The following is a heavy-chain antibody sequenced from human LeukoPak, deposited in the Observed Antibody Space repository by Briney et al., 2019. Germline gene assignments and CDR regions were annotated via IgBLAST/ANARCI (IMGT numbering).Heavy chain of an antibody. D-gene: IGHD1-14*01. CDR3: ARGGTQDRGIFDF. CDR2: IYFSGET. Sequence: SETLSLTCTVSRGSISGYYWNWIRQPPGKALEWIGYIYFSGETNYNPSLKNRFTISLDTSKNQFSLKVRSVTVADTAFYYCARGGTQDRGIFDFWGQGTMVTVS. V-gene: IGHV4-59*01. CDR1: RGSISGYY. J-gene: IGHJ3*01.